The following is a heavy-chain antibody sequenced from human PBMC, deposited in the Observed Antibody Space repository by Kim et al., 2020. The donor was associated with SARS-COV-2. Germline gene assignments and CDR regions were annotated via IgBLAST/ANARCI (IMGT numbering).Heavy chain of an antibody. J-gene: IGHJ4*02. CDR3: ARLNYYDSSGYYSPFEEYYFDD. V-gene: IGHV4-39*01. CDR1: GGSISSSSYY. Sequence: SETLSLTCTVSGGSISSSSYYWGWIRQPPGKGLEWIGSIYYSGSTYYNPSLKSRVTISVDTSKNQFSLKLSSVTAADTAVYYCARLNYYDSSGYYSPFEEYYFDDWGQGTLVTVSS. CDR2: IYYSGST. D-gene: IGHD3-22*01.